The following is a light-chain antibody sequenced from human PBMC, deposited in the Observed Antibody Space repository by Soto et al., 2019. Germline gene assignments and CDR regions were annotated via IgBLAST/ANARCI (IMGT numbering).Light chain of an antibody. Sequence: SALTQPASVSGSPGQSITISCTGTSRDVGGYNYVSWYQQHPGKAPKLMIYDVSNRPSGVSNRFSGSKSGNTASLTISGLQAEDEADYYCSSYTSSSTLVFGGGTQLTVL. J-gene: IGLJ2*01. CDR2: DVS. V-gene: IGLV2-14*01. CDR3: SSYTSSSTLV. CDR1: SRDVGGYNY.